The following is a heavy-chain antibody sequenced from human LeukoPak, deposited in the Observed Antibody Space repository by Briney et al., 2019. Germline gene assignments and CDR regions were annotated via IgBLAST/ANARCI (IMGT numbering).Heavy chain of an antibody. V-gene: IGHV1-46*01. CDR3: ARHPKSGYSGCESDY. CDR1: GYTFTSYY. D-gene: IGHD5-12*01. Sequence: ASVKVSCKASGYTFTSYYMHWVRQAPGQGLEWMGIINPSGGSTSYAQKFQGRVTMTRDTSTSTVYMELSSLRSEDTAVYYCARHPKSGYSGCESDYWGQGTLVTVSS. CDR2: INPSGGST. J-gene: IGHJ4*02.